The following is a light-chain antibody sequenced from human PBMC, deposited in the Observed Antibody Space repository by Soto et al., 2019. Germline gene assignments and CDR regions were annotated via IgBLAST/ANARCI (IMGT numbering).Light chain of an antibody. Sequence: QSVLTQPPSVSGAPGQRVTISCTGSSSNIGAGYDVHWYQQLPGTAPRLLIYGNSIRPSGVPDRFSGSKSATSASLAITGLQAGDEADYYCQSYDSSLSGSVFGGGTKLTVL. CDR2: GNS. J-gene: IGLJ2*01. V-gene: IGLV1-40*01. CDR1: SSNIGAGYD. CDR3: QSYDSSLSGSV.